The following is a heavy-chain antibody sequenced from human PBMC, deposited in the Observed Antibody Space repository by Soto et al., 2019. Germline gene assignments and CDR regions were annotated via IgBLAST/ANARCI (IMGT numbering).Heavy chain of an antibody. CDR1: GGSFTGYY. CDR3: ARRSGQESYYYYGMDV. J-gene: IGHJ6*02. Sequence: PSETLSLTCAVYGGSFTGYYWSWIRTPPGKGLEWIGEINHSGSTNYNPSLKSRVTISVDTSKNQFSLKLSSVTAADTAVYYCARRSGQESYYYYGMDVWGQGTTVTVSS. D-gene: IGHD3-10*01. CDR2: INHSGST. V-gene: IGHV4-34*01.